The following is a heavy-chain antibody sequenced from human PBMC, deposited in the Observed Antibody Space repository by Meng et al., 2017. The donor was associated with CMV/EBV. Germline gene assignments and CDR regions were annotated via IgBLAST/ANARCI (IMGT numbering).Heavy chain of an antibody. CDR3: ARPYCSSTSCYTNWFDP. CDR2: IIPILGIA. J-gene: IGHJ5*02. D-gene: IGHD2-2*01. V-gene: IGHV1-69*10. CDR1: AGTFSSDA. Sequence: SVKVSCKAAAGTFSSDAISWVRQAPGQGLEWRGGIIPILGIANYAQKFQGRVTITADNYTSTAYMELSSLRSEDTAVYYCARPYCSSTSCYTNWFDPWGQGTLVTVSS.